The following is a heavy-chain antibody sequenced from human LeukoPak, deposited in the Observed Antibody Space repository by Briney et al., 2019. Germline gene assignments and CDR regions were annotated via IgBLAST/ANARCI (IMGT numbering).Heavy chain of an antibody. J-gene: IGHJ4*02. D-gene: IGHD6-19*01. CDR3: ARGKASGWYYDY. CDR1: GGSISSGGYC. CDR2: ICNSGGT. Sequence: SQTLSLTCTVSGGSISSGGYCWSWIRQHPGKDLEWIGFICNSGGTYYNPSLKSRVIISADTFRNQFSLQLNSVTAADTAVYHCARGKASGWYYDYWGQGTLVPVSS. V-gene: IGHV4-31*03.